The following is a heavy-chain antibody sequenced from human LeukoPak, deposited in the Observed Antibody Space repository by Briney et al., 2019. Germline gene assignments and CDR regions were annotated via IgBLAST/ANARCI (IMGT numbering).Heavy chain of an antibody. V-gene: IGHV1-18*04. CDR3: AREIGIAVAGTTYYYYGMDV. J-gene: IGHJ6*04. Sequence: ASVKVSCKASGYTFTSYGISWVRQAPGQGLEWMGWISAYNGNTNYAQKLQGRVTMTTDTSTSTAYMELRSLRSDDTAVYYCAREIGIAVAGTTYYYYGMDVWGKGTTVTVSS. CDR2: ISAYNGNT. CDR1: GYTFTSYG. D-gene: IGHD6-19*01.